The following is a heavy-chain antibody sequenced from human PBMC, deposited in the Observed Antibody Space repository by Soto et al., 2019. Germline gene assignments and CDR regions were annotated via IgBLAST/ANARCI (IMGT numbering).Heavy chain of an antibody. CDR1: GGTFSSYS. D-gene: IGHD2-15*01. CDR2: IIPIFGTA. V-gene: IGHV1-69*06. CDR3: ARGRGHIVVVVAATLYYYGMDV. J-gene: IGHJ6*02. Sequence: GASVKVSCKASGGTFSSYSISWVLQAPGQGLEWMGGIIPIFGTANYAQKFQGRVTITADKSTSTAYMELSSLRSEDTAVYYCARGRGHIVVVVAATLYYYGMDVWGQGTTVTVSS.